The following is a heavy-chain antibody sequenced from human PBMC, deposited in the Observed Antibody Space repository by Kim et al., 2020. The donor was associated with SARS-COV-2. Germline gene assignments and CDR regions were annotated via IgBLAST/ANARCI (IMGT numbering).Heavy chain of an antibody. CDR2: ISGSGGST. CDR3: AISGTAMVTSNYFDY. CDR1: GFTFSSYA. Sequence: GGSLRLSCAASGFTFSSYAMSWVRQAPGKGLEWVSAISGSGGSTYYADSVKGRFTISRDNSKNTLYLQMNSLRAEDTAVYYCAISGTAMVTSNYFDYWGQGTLVTVSS. V-gene: IGHV3-23*01. D-gene: IGHD5-18*01. J-gene: IGHJ4*02.